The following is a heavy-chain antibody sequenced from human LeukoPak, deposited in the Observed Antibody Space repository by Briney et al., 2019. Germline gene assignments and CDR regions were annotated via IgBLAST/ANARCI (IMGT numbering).Heavy chain of an antibody. CDR1: GFTFSTYA. V-gene: IGHV3-23*01. CDR2: ISGSGDST. J-gene: IGHJ4*02. Sequence: GGSLRLSCAASGFTFSTYAVNWVRQAPGKGLEWVSTISGSGDSTYYADSVKGRFTISRDNSKNTLYLQMSSLRAEGTAVYYCVRGLTGTDYWGQGTLVTVSS. CDR3: VRGLTGTDY. D-gene: IGHD3-9*01.